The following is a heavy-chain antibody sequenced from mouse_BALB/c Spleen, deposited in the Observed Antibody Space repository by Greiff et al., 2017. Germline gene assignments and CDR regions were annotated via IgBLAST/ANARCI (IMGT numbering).Heavy chain of an antibody. J-gene: IGHJ3*01. CDR3: ARGYYGSSYDWFAY. Sequence: VQLKESGPGLVAPSQSLSITCTVSGFSLTSYGVHWVRQPPGKGLEWLGVIWAGGSTNYNSALMSRLSISKDNSKSQVFLKMNSLQTDDTAMYYCARGYYGSSYDWFAYWGQGTLVTVSA. CDR1: GFSLTSYG. D-gene: IGHD1-1*01. CDR2: IWAGGST. V-gene: IGHV2-9*02.